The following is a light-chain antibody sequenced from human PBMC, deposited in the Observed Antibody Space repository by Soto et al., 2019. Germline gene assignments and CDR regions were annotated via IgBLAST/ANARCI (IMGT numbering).Light chain of an antibody. Sequence: EIVLTQSPGTLSLSPGERATLSCRASQSASSSDLAWYQQRPGQAPRLLIYGVSSRATGTPDRFSGSGSGTDFTLTISRLEPEECAVYYCQQYGGSPPCTCGQGTKVEFK. CDR1: QSASSSD. CDR3: QQYGGSPPCT. J-gene: IGKJ1*01. V-gene: IGKV3-20*01. CDR2: GVS.